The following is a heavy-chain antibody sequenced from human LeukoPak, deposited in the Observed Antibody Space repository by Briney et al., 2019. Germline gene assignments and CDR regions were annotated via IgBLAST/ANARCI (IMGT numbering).Heavy chain of an antibody. CDR2: ISGSGGST. D-gene: IGHD6-13*01. Sequence: PGGSLRLSCAASGFSFSSYAMSWVRQAPGKGLEWVSAISGSGGSTYYADSVKGRFTISRDNSKNTLYLQMNSLRVEDTAVYYCATWEGSSWFDYWGQGTLVTISS. CDR3: ATWEGSSWFDY. CDR1: GFSFSSYA. V-gene: IGHV3-23*01. J-gene: IGHJ4*02.